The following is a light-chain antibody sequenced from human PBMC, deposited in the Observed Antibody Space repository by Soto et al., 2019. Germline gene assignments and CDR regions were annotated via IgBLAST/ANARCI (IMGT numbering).Light chain of an antibody. V-gene: IGLV1-47*01. Sequence: QSVLTQPPSASGTPGQRVTISCSGSSSNIGRNYVFWYQQLPGTAPKLLIYRNNQRPSGVPDRFSGSKSGTSASLAISGLRSEDEADCYCAAWDDSLSGLVVFGGGTKLTVL. J-gene: IGLJ2*01. CDR3: AAWDDSLSGLVV. CDR2: RNN. CDR1: SSNIGRNY.